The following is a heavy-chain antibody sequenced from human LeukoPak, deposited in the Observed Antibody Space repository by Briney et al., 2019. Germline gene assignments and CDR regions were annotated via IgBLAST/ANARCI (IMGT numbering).Heavy chain of an antibody. CDR2: IHDTGST. V-gene: IGHV4-59*11. D-gene: IGHD2-2*01. Sequence: PSETLSLTCSVSGGSLSSHYGSWIRQPPGKGLELIGHIHDTGSTFYNPSLRGRVTISLDTSNNQFSLKLTSMTPADTAVYYCARFSSGCSTSSCYLTYWGQGTLVTVS. CDR1: GGSLSSHY. CDR3: ARFSSGCSTSSCYLTY. J-gene: IGHJ4*02.